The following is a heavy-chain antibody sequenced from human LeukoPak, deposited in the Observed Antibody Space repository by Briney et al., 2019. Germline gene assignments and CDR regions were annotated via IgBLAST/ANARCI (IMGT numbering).Heavy chain of an antibody. CDR2: ISSDGGTT. D-gene: IGHD2-2*01. CDR3: VKDRYVDY. V-gene: IGHV3-64D*06. Sequence: WVRQAPGKGLQYVSSISSDGGTTYYADSVKGRFTISRDNSKNTLHLQMSSLRSEDTAVYYCVKDRYVDYWGQGTLVTVSS. J-gene: IGHJ4*02.